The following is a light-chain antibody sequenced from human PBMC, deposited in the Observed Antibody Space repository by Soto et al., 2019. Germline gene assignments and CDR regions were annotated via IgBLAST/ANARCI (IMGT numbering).Light chain of an antibody. V-gene: IGKV1-39*01. J-gene: IGKJ1*01. CDR3: QQYNTYLTWT. CDR1: QSISSY. Sequence: DIQMTQSPSSLSASVGDRVTITCRASQSISSYLNWYQQKPGKAPKLLIYAASSLQSGVPSRFSGSGSGTEFTLTINGLQPEDAATYYCQQYNTYLTWTFGQGTKVDIK. CDR2: AAS.